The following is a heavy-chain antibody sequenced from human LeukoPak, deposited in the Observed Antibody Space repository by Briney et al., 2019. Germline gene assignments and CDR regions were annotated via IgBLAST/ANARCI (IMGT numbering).Heavy chain of an antibody. CDR2: ISSSSSAM. CDR3: AQKGGTDH. V-gene: IGHV3-48*02. CDR1: GFSFGRFG. D-gene: IGHD2-15*01. J-gene: IGHJ4*02. Sequence: GGSLRLSCAASGFSFGRFGMNWVRQAPGKGLEWISYISSSSSAMHYADSVKGRFTISRDNAKNSLYLEMSSLRDEDTAVYYCAQKGGTDHWGRGTLVTVSS.